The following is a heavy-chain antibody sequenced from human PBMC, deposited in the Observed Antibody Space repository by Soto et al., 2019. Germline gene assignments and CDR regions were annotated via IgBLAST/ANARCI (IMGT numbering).Heavy chain of an antibody. Sequence: KTSETLSLTCAVYGGSFSGYYWSWIRQPPGKGLEWIGEINHSGSTNYNPSLKSRVTISVDTSKNQFSLKLSSVTAADTAVYYCPRSLYYDILTGYYGLDYWGQGTLVTVSS. CDR2: INHSGST. CDR3: PRSLYYDILTGYYGLDY. D-gene: IGHD3-9*01. CDR1: GGSFSGYY. V-gene: IGHV4-34*01. J-gene: IGHJ4*02.